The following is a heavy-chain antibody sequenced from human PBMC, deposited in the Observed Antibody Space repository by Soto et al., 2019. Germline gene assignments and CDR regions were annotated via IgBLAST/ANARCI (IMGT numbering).Heavy chain of an antibody. D-gene: IGHD6-19*01. CDR2: ISSSSSTI. J-gene: IGHJ4*02. CDR1: GFTFSSYS. Sequence: EVQLVESGGGLVQPGGSLRLSCAASGFTFSSYSMNWVRQAPGKGLEWVSYISSSSSTIYYADSVKGRFTISRDNAKNSLYLQMNSLRDEDTAVYYCARDQPAVGRIAVAGIIGQWGQGTLVTVSS. CDR3: ARDQPAVGRIAVAGIIGQ. V-gene: IGHV3-48*02.